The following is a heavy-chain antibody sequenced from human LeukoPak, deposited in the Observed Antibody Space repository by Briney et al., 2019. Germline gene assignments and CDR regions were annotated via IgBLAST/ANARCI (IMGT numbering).Heavy chain of an antibody. Sequence: SETLSLTCTVSGGSISSSSYYWGWIRQPPGKGLEWIGSIYYSGSTYYNPSLKSRVTISVNTSKNQFSLKLSSVTAADTAVYYCARGSTYYYGSGSYYSDYWGQGNLVTVSS. V-gene: IGHV4-39*01. J-gene: IGHJ4*02. CDR2: IYYSGST. CDR3: ARGSTYYYGSGSYYSDY. D-gene: IGHD3-10*01. CDR1: GGSISSSSYY.